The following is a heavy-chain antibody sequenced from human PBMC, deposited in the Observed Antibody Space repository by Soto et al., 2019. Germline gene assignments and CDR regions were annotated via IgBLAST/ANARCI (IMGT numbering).Heavy chain of an antibody. J-gene: IGHJ4*02. CDR1: GSHFSNYG. V-gene: IGHV3-30*03. Sequence: QVQLVESGGGVVQPGTSLRLSCAVSGSHFSNYGMHWVRQAPGKGLEWVADLSHDGTNKYYADSVEGRFAISRDNSKNTLWLQMNSLRPEDTAVYYCARGGWEQWHPFNPMRFWGQGTLVTVSS. CDR3: ARGGWEQWHPFNPMRF. D-gene: IGHD6-19*01. CDR2: LSHDGTNK.